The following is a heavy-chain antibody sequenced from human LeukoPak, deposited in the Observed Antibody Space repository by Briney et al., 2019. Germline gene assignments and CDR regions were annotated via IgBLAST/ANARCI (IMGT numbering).Heavy chain of an antibody. V-gene: IGHV3-30*03. CDR3: ARDPFLGGPDFLDY. CDR2: TSADESIK. J-gene: IGHJ4*02. D-gene: IGHD1-26*01. CDR1: GFTFSDYV. Sequence: PGRSLRLSCTVSGFTFSDYVVHWVRQAPGKGLEWVAVTSADESIKSYSDSVRGRFTISRDNFKNILYLQMDSLGLEDTAVYFCARDPFLGGPDFLDYWGRGTLVTVSS.